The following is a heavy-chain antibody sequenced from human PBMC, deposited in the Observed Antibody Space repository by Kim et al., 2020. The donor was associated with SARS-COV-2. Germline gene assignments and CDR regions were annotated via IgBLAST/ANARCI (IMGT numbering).Heavy chain of an antibody. D-gene: IGHD3-10*01. CDR2: ISYYGSNK. CDR3: ARGQGWFGGVSARP. V-gene: IGHV3-30*04. Sequence: GGSLRLSCAASGFTFSSYAMHWVRQAPGKGLEWVAVISYYGSNKYYADSVKGRFTISRDNSKNTLYLQMNSLRAEDTAVYYCARGQGWFGGVSARPWGQGTLVTVAS. CDR1: GFTFSSYA. J-gene: IGHJ5*02.